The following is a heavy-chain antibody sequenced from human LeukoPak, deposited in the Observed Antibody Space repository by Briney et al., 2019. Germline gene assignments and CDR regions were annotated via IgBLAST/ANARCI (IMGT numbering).Heavy chain of an antibody. D-gene: IGHD1-26*01. CDR2: INAGNGNT. CDR1: GGTFSSYA. V-gene: IGHV1-3*01. J-gene: IGHJ5*02. CDR3: ARERRVGATWFDP. Sequence: GASVKVSCKASGGTFSSYAISWVRQAPGQRLEWMGWINAGNGNTKYSQKFQGRVTITRDTSASTAYMELSSLRSEDTAVYYCARERRVGATWFDPWGQGTLVTVSS.